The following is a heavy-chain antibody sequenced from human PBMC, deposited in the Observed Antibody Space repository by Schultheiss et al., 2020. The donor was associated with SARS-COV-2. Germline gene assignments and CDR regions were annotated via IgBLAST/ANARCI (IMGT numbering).Heavy chain of an antibody. V-gene: IGHV1-18*01. D-gene: IGHD3-10*01. CDR2: ISAYNGNT. CDR3: AREGALVRGNYGMDV. J-gene: IGHJ6*02. Sequence: GESLKISCKASGYTFTNYGFSWVRQAPGQGLEWMGWISAYNGNTNYAQQLQGRVTMTTDTSTSTAYMELRSLRSDDTAVYYCAREGALVRGNYGMDVWGQGTTVTVSS. CDR1: GYTFTNYG.